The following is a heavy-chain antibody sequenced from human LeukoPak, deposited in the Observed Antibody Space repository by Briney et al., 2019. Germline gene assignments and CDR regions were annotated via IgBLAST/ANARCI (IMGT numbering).Heavy chain of an antibody. CDR1: GFTFSSYS. V-gene: IGHV3-21*01. CDR2: ISSSSSYI. J-gene: IGHJ4*02. D-gene: IGHD5-12*01. Sequence: GGSLRLSCAASGFTFSSYSMNWVRQAPGKGLEWVLSISSSSSYIYYADSVKGRFTISRDNAKNSLYLQMNSLRAEDTAVYYCARDPAIVATIYDYWGQGTLVTVSS. CDR3: ARDPAIVATIYDY.